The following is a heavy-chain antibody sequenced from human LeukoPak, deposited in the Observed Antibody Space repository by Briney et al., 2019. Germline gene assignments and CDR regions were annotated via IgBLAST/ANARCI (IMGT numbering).Heavy chain of an antibody. CDR3: ARGPNRWWVVSRNWGMDV. Sequence: GGSLRLSCAASGLSIGDNSMHWVRQAPGKGLEWVSLISWDESKTYYSDSVKGRFTVSRDSSKNSIHLQMNSLRTEDTALYYCARGPNRWWVVSRNWGMDVWGQGTTVTVSS. CDR2: ISWDESKT. D-gene: IGHD2-15*01. V-gene: IGHV3-43*01. J-gene: IGHJ6*02. CDR1: GLSIGDNS.